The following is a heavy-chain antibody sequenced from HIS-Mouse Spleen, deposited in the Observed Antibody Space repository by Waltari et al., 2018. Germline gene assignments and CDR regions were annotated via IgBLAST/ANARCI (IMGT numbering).Heavy chain of an antibody. V-gene: IGHV4-39*07. CDR3: AREIPYSSSWYDWYFDL. Sequence: QLQLQESGPGLVKPSETLSLTCTVSGGSISSSSYYWGWIRQPPGKGLEWIWSIYNSGSTSYNPSLKSRVTISVDTSKNQFSLKLSSVTAADTAVYYCAREIPYSSSWYDWYFDLWGRGTLVTVSS. CDR1: GGSISSSSYY. CDR2: IYNSGST. D-gene: IGHD6-13*01. J-gene: IGHJ2*01.